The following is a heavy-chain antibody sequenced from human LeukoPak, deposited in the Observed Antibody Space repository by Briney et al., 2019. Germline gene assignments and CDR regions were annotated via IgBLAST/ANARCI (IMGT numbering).Heavy chain of an antibody. CDR2: ISGSGVIT. V-gene: IGHV3-23*01. Sequence: GGTLRLSCAASGFTFSSHGMNWVRQAPRKGLEWVSGISGSGVITYYADSVKGRFTISRDNSKNTLDLQMNSLRAEDTAVYYCAELGITMIGGVWGKGTTVTISS. D-gene: IGHD3-10*02. CDR3: AELGITMIGGV. CDR1: GFTFSSHG. J-gene: IGHJ6*04.